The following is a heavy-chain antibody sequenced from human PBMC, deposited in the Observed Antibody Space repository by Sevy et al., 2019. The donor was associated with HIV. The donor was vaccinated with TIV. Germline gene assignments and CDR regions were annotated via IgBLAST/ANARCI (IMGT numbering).Heavy chain of an antibody. Sequence: GSLRLSCAGSGFTFSTYWMHWVRQAPGKGLVWVSRIKSDGSSTDYADSVKGRFTISRDNAKNTLSLQMNSLRAEDTAVYYCARKSRAYFGGFEYWGQGTLVTVSS. J-gene: IGHJ4*02. V-gene: IGHV3-74*01. CDR2: IKSDGSST. CDR1: GFTFSTYW. CDR3: ARKSRAYFGGFEY. D-gene: IGHD3-10*01.